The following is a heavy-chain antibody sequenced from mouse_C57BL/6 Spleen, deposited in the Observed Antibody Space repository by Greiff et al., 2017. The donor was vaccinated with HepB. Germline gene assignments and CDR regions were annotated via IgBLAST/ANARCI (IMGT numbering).Heavy chain of an antibody. D-gene: IGHD1-1*01. J-gene: IGHJ2*01. CDR1: GFTFSDYG. Sequence: EVHLVESGGGLVKPGGSLKLSCAASGFTFSDYGMHWVRQAPEKGLEWVAYISSCSSTIYYADTVKGRFTISRDNAKNTLFLQMTSLRSEDTAMYYCARLFITTSTHGNFDYWGQGTTLTVSS. CDR3: ARLFITTSTHGNFDY. V-gene: IGHV5-17*01. CDR2: ISSCSSTI.